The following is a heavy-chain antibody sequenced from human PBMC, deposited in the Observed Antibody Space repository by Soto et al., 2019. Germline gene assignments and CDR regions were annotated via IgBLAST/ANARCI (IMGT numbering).Heavy chain of an antibody. CDR2: INHSGST. CDR3: ACITIFGVVSELDAFDI. J-gene: IGHJ3*02. Sequence: QVQLQQWGAGLLKPSETLSLTCAVYGGSFSGYYWSWIRQPPGKGLEWIGEINHSGSTNYNPALKSRVTISVDTSKNQFSLKLSAVTAADTAVYYCACITIFGVVSELDAFDIWGQGTMVTVS. D-gene: IGHD3-3*01. CDR1: GGSFSGYY. V-gene: IGHV4-34*01.